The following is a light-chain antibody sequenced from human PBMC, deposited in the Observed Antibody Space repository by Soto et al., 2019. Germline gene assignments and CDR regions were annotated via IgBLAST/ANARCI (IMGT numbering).Light chain of an antibody. J-gene: IGLJ3*02. CDR2: RHT. Sequence: QSVLTQPPSASGTPGQRVTISCSGGSSNIGTNHVYWYQHLPGTAPKLLIYRHTLRPSGVPDRFSDFKSGTSASLAISGLWCDDDAYYYSAEWDGSLSGWVFGGGTKVTVL. V-gene: IGLV1-47*03. CDR1: SSNIGTNH. CDR3: AEWDGSLSGWV.